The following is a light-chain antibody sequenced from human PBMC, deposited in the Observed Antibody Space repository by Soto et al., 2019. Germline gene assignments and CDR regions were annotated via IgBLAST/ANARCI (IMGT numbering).Light chain of an antibody. Sequence: EIVMTQSPATLSVSPGERATLSCRASQSVSSNLAWYRQKPGQAPRLLIYGASTRATGIPARFSGSGSGTAFTLTISSLQSEDFAVYYCQQYNNWPPWTSGQGTKVEIK. CDR3: QQYNNWPPWT. CDR2: GAS. J-gene: IGKJ1*01. CDR1: QSVSSN. V-gene: IGKV3-15*01.